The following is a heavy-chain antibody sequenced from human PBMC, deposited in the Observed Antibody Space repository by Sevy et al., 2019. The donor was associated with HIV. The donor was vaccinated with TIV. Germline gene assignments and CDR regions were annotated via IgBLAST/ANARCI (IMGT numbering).Heavy chain of an antibody. V-gene: IGHV3-30*18. Sequence: GGSLRLSCAASGFTFSSYGMHWVRQAPGKGLEWVAVISYDGSNKCYADSVKGRFTISRDNSKNTLYLQMNSLRAEDTAVYYCAKGGYSSSPRYYYYYLDVWGKGTTVTVSS. J-gene: IGHJ6*03. CDR2: ISYDGSNK. CDR1: GFTFSSYG. D-gene: IGHD6-6*01. CDR3: AKGGYSSSPRYYYYYLDV.